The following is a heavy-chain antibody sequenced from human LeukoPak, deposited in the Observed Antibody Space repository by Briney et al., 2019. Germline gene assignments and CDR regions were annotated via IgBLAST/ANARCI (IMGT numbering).Heavy chain of an antibody. J-gene: IGHJ4*02. CDR3: AKDSDYSSSWYD. V-gene: IGHV3-30*02. CDR1: GFTFSSYG. Sequence: GGSLRLSCAASGFTFSSYGMHWVRQAPGKGLEGVAFIRYDGSNKYYADSVKGRFTISRDNSKNTLYLQMNSLRAEDTAVYYCAKDSDYSSSWYDWGQGTLVTVSS. D-gene: IGHD6-13*01. CDR2: IRYDGSNK.